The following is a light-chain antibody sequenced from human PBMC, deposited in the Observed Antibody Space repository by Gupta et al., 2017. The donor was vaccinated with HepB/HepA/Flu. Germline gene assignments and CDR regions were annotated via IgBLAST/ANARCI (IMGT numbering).Light chain of an antibody. Sequence: DIQMTQCPSALCAAGGDRVTITCRASQNIRNYLIWYQQKPGTAPKVLIYGASSLQSGVSSGFSGSGSGTDFTLTIGSLQPEDVGTYYCLQTYSSPLTFGGGTKVEMK. CDR3: LQTYSSPLT. J-gene: IGKJ4*01. CDR1: QNIRNY. CDR2: GAS. V-gene: IGKV1-39*01.